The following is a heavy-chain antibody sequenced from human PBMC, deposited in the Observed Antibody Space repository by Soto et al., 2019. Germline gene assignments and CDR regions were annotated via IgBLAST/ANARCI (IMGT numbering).Heavy chain of an antibody. J-gene: IGHJ4*02. V-gene: IGHV2-70*11. CDR3: ARMIFERSGGYYFDS. CDR1: GFSLSASRMS. D-gene: IGHD2-15*01. CDR2: IDWDDAK. Sequence: SGPTLVNPTQTLTLTCTFSGFSLSASRMSISWIRQPPGKALEWLARIDWDDAKYFNTSLKTRLTVSKDTSKTQVVLTMTNMDPVDTGTYYCARMIFERSGGYYFDSAGQGILDIGSS.